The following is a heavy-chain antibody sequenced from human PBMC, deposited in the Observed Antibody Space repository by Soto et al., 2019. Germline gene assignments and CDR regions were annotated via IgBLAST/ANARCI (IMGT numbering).Heavy chain of an antibody. CDR1: GGSFSGYY. V-gene: IGHV4-34*01. J-gene: IGHJ6*02. CDR2: INHSGST. D-gene: IGHD3-10*01. Sequence: SETLSLTCAVYGGSFSGYYWSWIRQPPGKGLEWIGEINHSGSTNYNPSLKSRVTISVDTSKNQFSLKLSSVTAADTAVYYCARDYYGSGSYLRYYYYGMDAWGQATTVTVSS. CDR3: ARDYYGSGSYLRYYYYGMDA.